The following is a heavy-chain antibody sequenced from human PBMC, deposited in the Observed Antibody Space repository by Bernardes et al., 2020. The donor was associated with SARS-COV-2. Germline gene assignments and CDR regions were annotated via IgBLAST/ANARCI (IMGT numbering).Heavy chain of an antibody. CDR3: AILRGTTRRFDS. D-gene: IGHD1-1*01. CDR2: FDVEDGKI. CDR1: GLTLTQSS. Sequence: ASAKVACKVSGLTLTQSSTDWMRQTPGKGLEWIGGFDVEDGKIVYSQTFQGRVAMTEDTSTDTAVMVLNSLRSEDTAVYFCAILRGTTRRFDSWGQGTLVTVSS. V-gene: IGHV1-24*01. J-gene: IGHJ5*01.